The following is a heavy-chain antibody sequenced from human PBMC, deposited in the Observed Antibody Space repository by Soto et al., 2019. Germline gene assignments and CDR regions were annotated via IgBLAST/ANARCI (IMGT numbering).Heavy chain of an antibody. CDR1: GGTFSSYA. V-gene: IGHV1-69*13. J-gene: IGHJ1*01. D-gene: IGHD6-19*01. CDR2: IVPIVDTS. Sequence: SVKVSCKTSGGTFSSYAISWVRQAPGQGLEWMGGIVPIVDTSTYAQKFQGRVTITADESTSTVYMELSSLRSEDTAVYYCAKGVPGIAVAGTGYFQHWGQGTLVTVSS. CDR3: AKGVPGIAVAGTGYFQH.